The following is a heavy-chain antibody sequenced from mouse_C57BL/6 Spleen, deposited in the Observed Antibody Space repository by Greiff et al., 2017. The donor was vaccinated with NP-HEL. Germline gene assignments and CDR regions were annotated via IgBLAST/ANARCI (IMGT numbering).Heavy chain of an antibody. Sequence: EVQLQQSGPELVKPGASVKISCKASGYTFTDYYMNWVKQSHGKSLEWIGDINPNNGGTSYNQKFKGKATLTVDKSSSTAYMELRSRTSEDSAVYYCARSGRYDYDSLMDYWGQGTSVTVSS. CDR3: ARSGRYDYDSLMDY. D-gene: IGHD2-4*01. CDR2: INPNNGGT. CDR1: GYTFTDYY. V-gene: IGHV1-26*01. J-gene: IGHJ4*01.